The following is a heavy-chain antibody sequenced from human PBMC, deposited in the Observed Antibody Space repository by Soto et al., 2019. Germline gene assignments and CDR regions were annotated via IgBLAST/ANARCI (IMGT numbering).Heavy chain of an antibody. D-gene: IGHD2-2*01. Sequence: GASVKVSCKASGGTFSSYAISWVRQAPGQGLEWMGGIIPIFGTANYAQKFQGRVTITADESTSTAYMELSSLGSEDTAVYYCARDRGVVVPAAVWGQGTTVTVSS. CDR3: ARDRGVVVPAAV. J-gene: IGHJ6*02. V-gene: IGHV1-69*13. CDR1: GGTFSSYA. CDR2: IIPIFGTA.